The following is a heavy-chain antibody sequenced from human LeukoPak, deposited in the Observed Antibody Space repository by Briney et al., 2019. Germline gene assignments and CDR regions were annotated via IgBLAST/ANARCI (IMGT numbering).Heavy chain of an antibody. Sequence: GGSLRLSCAASGLTFSSHWMHWVRQAPGKGLVWVSRISPTGSTTSYADSVKGRFTISRDNSKNTLYLQMNSLRAEDTAVYYCAREASDFWSGYHGYFDCWGQGTLVTVSS. D-gene: IGHD3-3*01. V-gene: IGHV3-74*01. CDR2: ISPTGSTT. CDR3: AREASDFWSGYHGYFDC. J-gene: IGHJ4*02. CDR1: GLTFSSHW.